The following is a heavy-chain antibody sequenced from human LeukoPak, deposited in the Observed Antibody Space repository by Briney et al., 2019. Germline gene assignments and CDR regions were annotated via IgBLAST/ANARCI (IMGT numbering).Heavy chain of an antibody. D-gene: IGHD2-15*01. CDR3: ATQVGLHLDY. CDR2: IIPILGIA. J-gene: IGHJ4*02. CDR1: GGTFSSYT. V-gene: IGHV1-69*02. Sequence: GASVKVSCKASGGTFSSYTISWVRQAPGQGLEWMGRIIPILGIANYAQKFQGRGTITADKSTSTAYMELSSLRSEDTAVYYCATQVGLHLDYWGQGTLVTVSS.